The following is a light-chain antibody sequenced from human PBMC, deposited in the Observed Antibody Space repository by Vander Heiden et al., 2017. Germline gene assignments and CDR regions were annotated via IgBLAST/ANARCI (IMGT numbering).Light chain of an antibody. CDR1: SSNIGAGYD. Sequence: QSVLTQPPSVSGAPGQRVTISCTGSSSNIGAGYDVHWYQQLPGTAPKPLIYGNSKRPSGVPDRFSGSKSGTSASLAITELQAEDEADYYCQSYDSSLSGSDVFGTGTKVTVL. CDR3: QSYDSSLSGSDV. V-gene: IGLV1-40*01. CDR2: GNS. J-gene: IGLJ1*01.